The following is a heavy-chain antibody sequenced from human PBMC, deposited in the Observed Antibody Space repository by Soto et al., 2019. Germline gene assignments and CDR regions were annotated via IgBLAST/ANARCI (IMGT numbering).Heavy chain of an antibody. Sequence: GGSLRLSCAASGFTFSNAWMGWVRQAPGKGLEWVGRIKSKTDGGTTDYAAPVKGRFTISRDDSKNTLYLQMNSLKTEDTVVYYCTTTDLIYCSSTSCYKGGFDYWGQGTLVTVSS. J-gene: IGHJ4*02. CDR3: TTTDLIYCSSTSCYKGGFDY. D-gene: IGHD2-2*02. CDR2: IKSKTDGGTT. CDR1: GFTFSNAW. V-gene: IGHV3-15*01.